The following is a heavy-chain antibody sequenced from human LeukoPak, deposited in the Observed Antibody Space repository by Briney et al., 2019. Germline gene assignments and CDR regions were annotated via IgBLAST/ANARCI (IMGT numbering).Heavy chain of an antibody. CDR2: ITSGSTI. Sequence: TGGSLRLSCAASGFTFSDYYMSWIRQAPGKGLEWVSYITSGSTISYADSVKGRFTISRDNAKNSLYLQMNSLRAEDTAVYYCARGGYSYGQIAYWGQGTLVIVSS. V-gene: IGHV3-11*01. J-gene: IGHJ4*02. D-gene: IGHD5-18*01. CDR3: ARGGYSYGQIAY. CDR1: GFTFSDYY.